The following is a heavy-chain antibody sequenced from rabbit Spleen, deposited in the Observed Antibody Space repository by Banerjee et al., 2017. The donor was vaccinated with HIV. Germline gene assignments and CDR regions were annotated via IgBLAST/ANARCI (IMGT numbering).Heavy chain of an antibody. D-gene: IGHD1-1*01. CDR2: IDPVFGIT. V-gene: IGHV1S40*01. CDR3: AKDLTNVIGWNFYL. CDR1: GFSFSTNYY. J-gene: IGHJ4*01. Sequence: QSLEESGGDLVKPEGSLTLTCTASGFSFSTNYYMCWVRQAPGKGLEWIGYIDPVFGITYYASWVNGRFTISSHNAQNTVSLQMNSLTAADTATYFCAKDLTNVIGWNFYLWGPGTLVTVS.